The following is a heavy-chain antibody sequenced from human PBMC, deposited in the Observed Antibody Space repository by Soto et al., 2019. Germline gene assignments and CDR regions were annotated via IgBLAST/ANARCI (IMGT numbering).Heavy chain of an antibody. CDR1: GFTFSNHA. CDR2: IIAGGGAT. J-gene: IGHJ6*02. CDR3: AKYGGAYYRYYAMDA. V-gene: IGHV3-23*01. Sequence: GGSLRLSCAASGFTFSNHAMSWVRQAPGKGLEWVSAIIAGGGATYNADSVKGRFAISRDNSKNTLYLQMNSLRAEDTAVYYCAKYGGAYYRYYAMDAWGQGTTVTVSS. D-gene: IGHD3-16*01.